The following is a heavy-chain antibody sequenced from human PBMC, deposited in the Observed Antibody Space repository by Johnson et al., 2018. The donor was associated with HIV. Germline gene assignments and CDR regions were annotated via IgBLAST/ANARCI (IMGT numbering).Heavy chain of an antibody. Sequence: VQLVESGGGLVQPGGSLRLSCAASGFTFSNYAMHWVRQVPGKGLEWVSGISWNSGRIGYADYVKGRFTISRDNAKNTLYLQMNSLRAEDTAVYYCARYSSSSRDTFDIWGQGTMVTVSS. CDR2: ISWNSGRI. CDR1: GFTFSNYA. D-gene: IGHD6-13*01. J-gene: IGHJ3*02. V-gene: IGHV3-9*01. CDR3: ARYSSSSRDTFDI.